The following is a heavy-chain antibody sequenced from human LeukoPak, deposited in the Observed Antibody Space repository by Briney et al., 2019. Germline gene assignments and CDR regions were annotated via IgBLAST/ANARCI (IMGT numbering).Heavy chain of an antibody. CDR2: VSFDGTNK. CDR3: ARDGPLQSLDY. Sequence: QPGGSLRLSCAASGFTFSGYAMHWVRQAPGKGLEYMAGVSFDGTNKYYADSVKGRFTISRDNSRNTLYLQINSLRTADTALYYCARDGPLQSLDYWGQGTLVTVSS. V-gene: IGHV3-30*04. CDR1: GFTFSGYA. J-gene: IGHJ4*02. D-gene: IGHD4-11*01.